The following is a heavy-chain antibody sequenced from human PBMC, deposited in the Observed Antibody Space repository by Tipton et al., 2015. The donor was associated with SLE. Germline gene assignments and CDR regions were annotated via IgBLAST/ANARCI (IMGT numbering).Heavy chain of an antibody. CDR1: GFSFSRFA. V-gene: IGHV3-30-3*01. Sequence: SLRLSCEGSGFSFSRFAMHWVRQAPGKGLKWVAFMSYRGSSDYYADSVKGRFTISRDNSKKTLYLEMNSLRAEDTAVYYCASSGSTWAAEYFQHWGQGTLVAVSS. CDR3: ASSGSTWAAEYFQH. CDR2: MSYRGSSD. J-gene: IGHJ1*01. D-gene: IGHD3-10*01.